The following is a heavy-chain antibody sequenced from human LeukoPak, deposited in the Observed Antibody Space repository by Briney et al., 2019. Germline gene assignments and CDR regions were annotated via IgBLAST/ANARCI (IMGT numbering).Heavy chain of an antibody. CDR1: GYSISSDYY. CDR3: ARSSVGATARYYFDY. CDR2: ICHSGST. Sequence: PSETLSLTCAVSGYSISSDYYWGWIRQPPGKGLEWIGSICHSGSTYYNPSLKSRVTMSVDTSKNQFSLKLSSVTAADTAVYYCARSSVGATARYYFDYWGQGTLVTVSA. D-gene: IGHD1-26*01. J-gene: IGHJ4*02. V-gene: IGHV4-38-2*01.